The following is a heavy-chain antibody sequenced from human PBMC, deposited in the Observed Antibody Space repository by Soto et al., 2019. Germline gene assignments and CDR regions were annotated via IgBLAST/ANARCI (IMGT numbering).Heavy chain of an antibody. V-gene: IGHV6-1*01. J-gene: IGHJ6*02. CDR1: GDSVSSSGAC. CDR3: ARVHCSAGTCLDGLDF. D-gene: IGHD2-15*01. CDR2: IYYRSKWFH. Sequence: SQTLSLTCVISGDSVSSSGACWNWIRQSPSRGLQWLGRIYYRSKWFHDYAASVESRMAINPDTSRNQFSLQLNYVTPEDTAVYYCARVHCSAGTCLDGLDFWGQGTTVTVSS.